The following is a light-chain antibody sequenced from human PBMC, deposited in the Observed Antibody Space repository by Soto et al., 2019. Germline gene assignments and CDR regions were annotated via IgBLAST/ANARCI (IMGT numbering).Light chain of an antibody. CDR1: SSDVGSYNL. Sequence: QSALTQPASVSGSPGQSITISCTGTSSDVGSYNLVSWYQQHPGKVPKIMIYKASKRPSGAPNRFSGSKSGNTASLTISGLQAEDEADYYGCSYAGSSTWVFGTGTKLTVL. J-gene: IGLJ1*01. CDR2: KAS. V-gene: IGLV2-23*01. CDR3: CSYAGSSTWV.